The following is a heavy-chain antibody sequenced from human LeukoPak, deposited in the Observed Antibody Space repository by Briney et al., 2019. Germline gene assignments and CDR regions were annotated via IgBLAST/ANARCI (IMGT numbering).Heavy chain of an antibody. CDR1: GFTFSAYW. J-gene: IGHJ4*02. CDR3: AKGVGYCSGGSCQQFDY. CDR2: ISGSGGST. D-gene: IGHD2-15*01. V-gene: IGHV3-23*01. Sequence: GGSLRLSCAASGFTFSAYWMTWVRQAPGKGLEWVSAISGSGGSTYYADSVKGRITISRDNSKNTLYLQMNSLRAEDTAVYYCAKGVGYCSGGSCQQFDYWGQGTLVTVSS.